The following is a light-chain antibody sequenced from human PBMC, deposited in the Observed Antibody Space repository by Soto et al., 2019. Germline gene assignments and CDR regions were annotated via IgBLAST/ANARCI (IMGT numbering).Light chain of an antibody. CDR3: QQSYNIQALT. V-gene: IGKV1-39*01. CDR1: QNIRNH. J-gene: IGKJ4*01. Sequence: DIQMTQSPSSLSASVGDRVAITCRASQNIRNHLNWYQQKPGKAPKVLIYGAASLQSGVPSRFSGSGSGTNFTLTINSLQPEDYATYYCQQSYNIQALTFGGGTKVEIK. CDR2: GAA.